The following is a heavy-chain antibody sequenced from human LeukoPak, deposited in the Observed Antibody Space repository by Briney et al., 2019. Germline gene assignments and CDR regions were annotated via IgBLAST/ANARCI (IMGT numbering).Heavy chain of an antibody. CDR2: IYNIGSV. V-gene: IGHV4-61*01. Sequence: PAETLSLTCTVCGASTDRRASTNSYYWSWIREFPGKGLEWIGNIYNIGSVTYKPSLRGRVTMSIDMSKKELSVRLTYVRVAETALYFCPTNSSGSALDYWGQGTLVPVSS. CDR3: PTNSSGSALDY. J-gene: IGHJ4*02. D-gene: IGHD3-22*01. CDR1: GASTDRRASTNSYY.